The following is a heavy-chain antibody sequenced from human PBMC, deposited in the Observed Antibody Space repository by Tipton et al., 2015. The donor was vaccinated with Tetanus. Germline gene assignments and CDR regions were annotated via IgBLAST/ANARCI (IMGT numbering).Heavy chain of an antibody. CDR2: VHYTGKD. Sequence: GLVKPSETLSLTCIVSGGSISTYYWSWIRQRPGRGLEWVGYVHYTGKDNYNPSLKSRVTMSVDTSKNQFSLHLTSVTAADTAVYYCARGWGSSWYYFDNWGQGTLVTVSS. V-gene: IGHV4-59*13. CDR1: GGSISTYY. CDR3: ARGWGSSWYYFDN. D-gene: IGHD6-13*01. J-gene: IGHJ4*02.